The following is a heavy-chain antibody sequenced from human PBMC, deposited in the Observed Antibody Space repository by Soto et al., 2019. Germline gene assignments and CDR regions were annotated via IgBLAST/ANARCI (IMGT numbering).Heavy chain of an antibody. D-gene: IGHD3-9*01. V-gene: IGHV4-34*01. Sequence: SETLSLTCAVYGGSFSGYYWSWIRQPPGKGLEWIGEINHSGSTNYNPSLKSRVTISVDTSKNQFSLKLSSVTAADTAVYYCARGVLYYDILTGYRNWFDPWGQGTLVTV. CDR2: INHSGST. J-gene: IGHJ5*02. CDR3: ARGVLYYDILTGYRNWFDP. CDR1: GGSFSGYY.